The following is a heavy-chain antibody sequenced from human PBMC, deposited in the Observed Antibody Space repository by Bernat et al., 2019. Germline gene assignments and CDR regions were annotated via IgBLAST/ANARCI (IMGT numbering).Heavy chain of an antibody. CDR1: GFTFSDYY. Sequence: QVQLVESGGGLVKPGGSLRLSCAASGFTFSDYYMSWIRQAPGKGLDWVSYISSSSSYTNYADSVKGRFSISRDNAKNALYLQMKSLRAGEADVYDGARGTSTSAPYMDVWGKGTTVTVSS. J-gene: IGHJ6*03. V-gene: IGHV3-11*05. CDR2: ISSSSSYT. CDR3: ARGTSTSAPYMDV.